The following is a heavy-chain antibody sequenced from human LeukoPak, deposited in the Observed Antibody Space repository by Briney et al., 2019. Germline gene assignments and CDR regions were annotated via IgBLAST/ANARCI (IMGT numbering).Heavy chain of an antibody. D-gene: IGHD3-16*01. Sequence: SETLSLTCTVSGGSISSSSYYWGWIRQPPGKGLEWIGSIYYSGSTYYNPSLKSRVTISVDTSKNQFSLKLSSVTAADTAVYYCARDLGEVGFDPWGQGTLVTVSS. J-gene: IGHJ5*02. V-gene: IGHV4-39*07. CDR1: GGSISSSSYY. CDR2: IYYSGST. CDR3: ARDLGEVGFDP.